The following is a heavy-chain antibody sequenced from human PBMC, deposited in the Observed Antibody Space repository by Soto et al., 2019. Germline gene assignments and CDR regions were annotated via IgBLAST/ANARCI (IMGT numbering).Heavy chain of an antibody. CDR2: IYPGDSET. J-gene: IGHJ6*02. Sequence: GESLKISCKGSGYSFTSYWIGWVRQMPGKGLEWMGIIYPGDSETRYSPSFQGQVTISADKSISTAYLQWSSLKASDTAIYYCARHGGGYKYGFDYYYGMDVWGQGTTVTVSS. V-gene: IGHV5-51*01. CDR1: GYSFTSYW. CDR3: ARHGGGYKYGFDYYYGMDV. D-gene: IGHD5-18*01.